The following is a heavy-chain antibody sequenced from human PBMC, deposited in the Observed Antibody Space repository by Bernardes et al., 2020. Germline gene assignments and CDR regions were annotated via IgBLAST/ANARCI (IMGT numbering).Heavy chain of an antibody. D-gene: IGHD3-3*01. CDR2: ISGSGGST. J-gene: IGHJ4*02. CDR3: AKVLQEYYDFWTGYDY. Sequence: GGSLRLSCAASGFTFSNYAMNWVRQAPGKGLEWVSAISGSGGSTYYADSVKGRFTISRDNSKNTLYLQMNSLRADDTAVYYCAKVLQEYYDFWTGYDYWGQGTLVTVSS. V-gene: IGHV3-23*01. CDR1: GFTFSNYA.